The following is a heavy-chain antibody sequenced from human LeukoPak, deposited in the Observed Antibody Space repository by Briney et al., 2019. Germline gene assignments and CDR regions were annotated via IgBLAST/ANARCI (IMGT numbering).Heavy chain of an antibody. V-gene: IGHV3-23*01. D-gene: IGHD6-13*01. J-gene: IGHJ4*02. Sequence: GGSLRLSCAASGFTFSSYAMSWVRQAPGKGLEWVSAISGSGDSTYYGDPVKGRFTISRDNSKNTLYLQMNSLRAEDTAVYYCAKTRPLDSSSWSHGDYWGQGTLVTVSS. CDR1: GFTFSSYA. CDR2: ISGSGDST. CDR3: AKTRPLDSSSWSHGDY.